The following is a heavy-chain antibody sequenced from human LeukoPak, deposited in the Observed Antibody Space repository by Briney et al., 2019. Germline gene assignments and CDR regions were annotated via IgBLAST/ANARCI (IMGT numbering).Heavy chain of an antibody. CDR3: ARPLIAARPDYYYYGMDV. J-gene: IGHJ6*02. V-gene: IGHV3-74*01. CDR1: GFTFSSYW. Sequence: GSLRLSCAASGFTFSSYWMHWVRQAPGKGLVWVSRINSDGSSTSYADSVKGRFTISRDNAKNTLYLQMNSLRAEDTAVYYCARPLIAARPDYYYYGMDVWGQGTTVTVSS. D-gene: IGHD6-6*01. CDR2: INSDGSST.